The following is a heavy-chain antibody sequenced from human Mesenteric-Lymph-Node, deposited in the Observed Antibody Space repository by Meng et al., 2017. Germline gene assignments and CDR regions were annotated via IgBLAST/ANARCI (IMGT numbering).Heavy chain of an antibody. CDR1: GFTFSSYA. CDR3: ARGRYWYFDL. J-gene: IGHJ2*01. Sequence: QVHVVGSGGGVVQPGRSLRLSCAASGFTFSSYAMHWVRQAPGKGLEWVAVISYDGSNKYYADSVKGRFTISRDNSKNTLYLQMNSLRAEDTAVYYCARGRYWYFDLWGRGTLVTVSS. CDR2: ISYDGSNK. V-gene: IGHV3-30*01.